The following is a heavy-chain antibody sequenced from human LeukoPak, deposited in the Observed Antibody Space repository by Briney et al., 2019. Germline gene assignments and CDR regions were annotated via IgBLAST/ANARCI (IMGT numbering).Heavy chain of an antibody. CDR2: IYHSGST. V-gene: IGHV4-59*01. Sequence: SEALSLTCTVSGGSISSYYWSWIRQPPGKGLEWIGYIYHSGSTNYNPSLKSRVTISLDTSKNQFSLKLSSVTAADTAVYYCARGRRDGYNYGSFDYWGQGTLVTVSS. J-gene: IGHJ4*02. CDR3: ARGRRDGYNYGSFDY. CDR1: GGSISSYY. D-gene: IGHD5-24*01.